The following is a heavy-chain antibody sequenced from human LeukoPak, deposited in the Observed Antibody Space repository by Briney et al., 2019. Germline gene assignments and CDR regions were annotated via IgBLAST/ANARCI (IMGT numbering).Heavy chain of an antibody. J-gene: IGHJ4*02. CDR3: ASSVGSTDY. Sequence: ASETLSLTCAVYGESLSKYYWTWIRQSPGKGLEWIGEINHRGSTNLNPSLKSRVTLSVDTSKYQFSLKLTSVTAADAAVYYCASSVGSTDYWGQGTLVTVSS. V-gene: IGHV4-34*01. CDR1: GESLSKYY. CDR2: INHRGST. D-gene: IGHD1-26*01.